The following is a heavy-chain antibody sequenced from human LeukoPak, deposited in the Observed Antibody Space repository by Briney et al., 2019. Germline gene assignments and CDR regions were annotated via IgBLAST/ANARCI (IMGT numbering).Heavy chain of an antibody. V-gene: IGHV4-4*02. CDR1: GDSISGSYW. Sequence: SETLSLTCDVSGDSISGSYWWTWVRQPPGKGLEWIGEIYQSGSTNYDSSLKSRVTISLDKSKNQFSLKVSSLTAADTAVYYCARKGSSTWYTYWFDPWGQGTLVTVSS. D-gene: IGHD6-13*01. J-gene: IGHJ5*02. CDR3: ARKGSSTWYTYWFDP. CDR2: IYQSGST.